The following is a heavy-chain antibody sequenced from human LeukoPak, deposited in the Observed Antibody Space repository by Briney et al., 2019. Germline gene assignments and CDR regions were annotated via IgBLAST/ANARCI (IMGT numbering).Heavy chain of an antibody. D-gene: IGHD4-17*01. Sequence: SETLSLTCTVSGGSISNHYWTWIRQPPGKGLEWIGYISYSGSTNYNPSLRSRVTISIDTSNNQISLRLSPVTAADTAVYYCARDPTTVTRGFDIWGLGTMVTVSP. J-gene: IGHJ3*02. V-gene: IGHV4-59*11. CDR2: ISYSGST. CDR3: ARDPTTVTRGFDI. CDR1: GGSISNHY.